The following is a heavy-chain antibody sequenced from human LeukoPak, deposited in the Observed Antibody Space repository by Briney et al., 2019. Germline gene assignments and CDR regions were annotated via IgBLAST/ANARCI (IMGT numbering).Heavy chain of an antibody. Sequence: GGSLRLSCAASGFTFSSYAMSWVRQAPGKGLEWVSAISGSGDSTYYADSAKGRFAISRDNSKNTLYLQMNSLRSEDTAVYYCAEALYPRYSSGWYGDYWGQGTLVTVSS. CDR2: ISGSGDST. D-gene: IGHD6-19*01. J-gene: IGHJ4*02. CDR3: AEALYPRYSSGWYGDY. CDR1: GFTFSSYA. V-gene: IGHV3-23*01.